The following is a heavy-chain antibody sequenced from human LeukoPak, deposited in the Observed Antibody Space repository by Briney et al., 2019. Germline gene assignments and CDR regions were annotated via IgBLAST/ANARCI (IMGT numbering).Heavy chain of an antibody. CDR1: GFTFSSYG. CDR3: ARARAGGAMPYAFDI. V-gene: IGHV3-33*01. CDR2: MWYDGSNK. J-gene: IGHJ3*02. Sequence: GGSLRLSCAASGFTFSSYGMHWVRQAPGKGLEWVAVMWYDGSNKYYADSVKGRFTISRDNSKNTLYLQMNSLRAEDTAVYYCARARAGGAMPYAFDIWGQGTMVTVSS. D-gene: IGHD2-2*01.